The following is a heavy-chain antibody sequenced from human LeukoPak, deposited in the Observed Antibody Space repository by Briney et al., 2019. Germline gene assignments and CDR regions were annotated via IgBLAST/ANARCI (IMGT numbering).Heavy chain of an antibody. J-gene: IGHJ5*02. CDR3: ARDPTTVTTFGWFDP. Sequence: SETLSLTCTVSGGSISSYYWSWLRQPPGKGLEWLGYIYYSGITNCNPSLKSRVTISVDTSKNQSSLKLSSVTAADTAVYYCARDPTTVTTFGWFDPWGQGTLVTVSS. CDR1: GGSISSYY. V-gene: IGHV4-59*01. D-gene: IGHD4-17*01. CDR2: IYYSGIT.